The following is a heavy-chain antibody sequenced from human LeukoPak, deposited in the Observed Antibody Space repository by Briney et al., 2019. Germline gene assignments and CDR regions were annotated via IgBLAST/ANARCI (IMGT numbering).Heavy chain of an antibody. Sequence: GGSLRLSCAASGFTFSSYGMQWVRQAPGKGLEWVAVIWYDGSNKYYADSVKGRFTISRDNSKNTLYLQMNSLRAEDTAVYYCAKDRYCNSTSCYIVGYYYYGMDVWGQGTTVTVSS. CDR2: IWYDGSNK. V-gene: IGHV3-30*02. D-gene: IGHD2-2*02. J-gene: IGHJ6*02. CDR1: GFTFSSYG. CDR3: AKDRYCNSTSCYIVGYYYYGMDV.